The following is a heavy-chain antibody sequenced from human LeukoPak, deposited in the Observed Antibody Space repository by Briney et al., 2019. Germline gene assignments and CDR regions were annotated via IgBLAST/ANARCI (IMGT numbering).Heavy chain of an antibody. CDR2: ISGSGHNT. J-gene: IGHJ4*02. CDR3: AKDALSTSYCSGGSCSQDYFDY. CDR1: GFTFSSYG. D-gene: IGHD2-15*01. Sequence: GGSLRLSCAASGFTFSSYGMHWVRQAPGKGLEWVSGISGSGHNTYNADSVKGRFTISRDNSKNTLYLQMDSLRAEDTAVYYCAKDALSTSYCSGGSCSQDYFDYWGQGTLVTVSS. V-gene: IGHV3-23*01.